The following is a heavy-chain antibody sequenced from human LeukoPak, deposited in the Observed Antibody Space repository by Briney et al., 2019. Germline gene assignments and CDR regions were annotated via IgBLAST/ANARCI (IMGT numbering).Heavy chain of an antibody. CDR1: GGSISSGGYY. V-gene: IGHV4-61*02. D-gene: IGHD1-14*01. CDR2: IYNSGST. Sequence: SQTLSLTCTVSGGSISSGGYYWSWVRQPAGKGLEWIGRIYNSGSTNYNPSLKSRVTMSVDTSKNQFSLKLNSIIAADTAVYYCARGPAYNNGAYFDYWGQGTPVTVSS. J-gene: IGHJ4*02. CDR3: ARGPAYNNGAYFDY.